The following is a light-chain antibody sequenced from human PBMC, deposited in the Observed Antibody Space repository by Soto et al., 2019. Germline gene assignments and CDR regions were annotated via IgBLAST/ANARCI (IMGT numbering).Light chain of an antibody. V-gene: IGLV1-40*01. CDR2: GNI. CDR1: SSNIGAGYD. CDR3: QSYDSSLSAVV. Sequence: QSVLTQPPSLSGAPGPRFIISCTGSSSNIGAGYDVHWYQRLPGTAPKLLIYGNINRPSGVPDRFSGSKSGTSAYLVITGLQADDEADYYCQSYDSSLSAVVFGGGTKVTVL. J-gene: IGLJ2*01.